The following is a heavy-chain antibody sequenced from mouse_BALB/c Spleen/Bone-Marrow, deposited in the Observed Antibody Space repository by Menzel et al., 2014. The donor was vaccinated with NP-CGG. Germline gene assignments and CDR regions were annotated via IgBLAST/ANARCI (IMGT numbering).Heavy chain of an antibody. CDR1: GFNIXDTY. J-gene: IGHJ2*01. CDR2: IDPANGNT. CDR3: AYGSSYDYFDY. D-gene: IGHD1-1*01. Sequence: EVQLQQSGAELVKPGASVKLSCTASGFNIXDTYMYWVKQRPEQGLEWIGRIDPANGNTKYDPKFQGKATKTADTSSNTAYLQLSSLTSEDTAVYYCAYGSSYDYFDYWGQGTTLTVSS. V-gene: IGHV14-3*02.